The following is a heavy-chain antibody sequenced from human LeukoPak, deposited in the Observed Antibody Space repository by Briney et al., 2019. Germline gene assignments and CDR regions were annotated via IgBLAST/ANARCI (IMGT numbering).Heavy chain of an antibody. CDR2: INSDGSST. V-gene: IGHV3-74*01. J-gene: IGHJ6*02. CDR1: GFTFSSYW. D-gene: IGHD3-10*01. Sequence: PGGSLRLSCAASGFTFSSYWMPWVRQAPGKGLVWVSRINSDGSSTSYADSVKGRFTISRDNAKNTLYLQMNSLRAEDTAVYYCARDYGSGSFRSYGMDVWGQGTTVTVSS. CDR3: ARDYGSGSFRSYGMDV.